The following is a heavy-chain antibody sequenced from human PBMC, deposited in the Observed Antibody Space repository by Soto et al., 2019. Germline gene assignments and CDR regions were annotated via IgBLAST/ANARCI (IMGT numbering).Heavy chain of an antibody. J-gene: IGHJ4*02. CDR3: ARFFGSGFDY. V-gene: IGHV3-48*02. CDR2: ISTSGAAR. CDR1: GFTFSTDS. Sequence: EVQLVESGGGLVQPGGSLRLSCVASGFTFSTDSMNWVRQAPGKGLEWVAHISTSGAARYYADSVKGRFTISRDNAKTSLYLQMDSLRNEDTAVYYCARFFGSGFDYWGQGTLVTVSS. D-gene: IGHD6-19*01.